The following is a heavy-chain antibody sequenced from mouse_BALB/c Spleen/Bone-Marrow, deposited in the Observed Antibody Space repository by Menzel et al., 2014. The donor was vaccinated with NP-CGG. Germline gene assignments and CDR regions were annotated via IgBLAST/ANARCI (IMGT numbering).Heavy chain of an antibody. D-gene: IGHD2-2*01. J-gene: IGHJ3*01. CDR2: INPDSSTI. CDR3: ARRGGYFAY. V-gene: IGHV4-1*02. Sequence: EVKLVESGGGLVQPGGSLKLSCAASGFDFSRXWXSWVXQAPXXGXXWXXXINPDSSTINYTPSLKDKFIISRDNAKNTLYLQXSKVRSEDTALYYCARRGGYFAYWGQGTLVTVSA. CDR1: GFDFSRXW.